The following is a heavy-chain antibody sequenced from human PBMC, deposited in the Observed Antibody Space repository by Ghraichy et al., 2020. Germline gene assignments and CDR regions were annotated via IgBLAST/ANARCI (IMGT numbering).Heavy chain of an antibody. Sequence: ESLNISCTASGGSITSSSYYWGWIRQPPGKGLEWIGTIYYSGGTYYNPSLKSRVTISVDTSKNQFSLKLSSVTAADTAVYYCARSTGGWFKPYFDYWGQGTLVTVSS. CDR3: ARSTGGWFKPYFDY. CDR2: IYYSGGT. V-gene: IGHV4-39*01. D-gene: IGHD6-19*01. CDR1: GGSITSSSYY. J-gene: IGHJ4*02.